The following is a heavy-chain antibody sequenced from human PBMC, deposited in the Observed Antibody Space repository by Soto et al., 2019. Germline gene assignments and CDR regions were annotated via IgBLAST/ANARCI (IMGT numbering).Heavy chain of an antibody. J-gene: IGHJ6*02. CDR3: TTDPAFFGVVYYYYYGMDV. CDR1: GFTFTSSA. CDR2: IVVGSGNT. D-gene: IGHD3-3*01. Sequence: SVKVSCKASGFTFTSSAVQWVRQARGQRLEWIGWIVVGSGNTNYAQKFQERVTITRDMSTSTAYMELNSLKTEDTAVYYCTTDPAFFGVVYYYYYGMDVWGQGTTVTVSS. V-gene: IGHV1-58*01.